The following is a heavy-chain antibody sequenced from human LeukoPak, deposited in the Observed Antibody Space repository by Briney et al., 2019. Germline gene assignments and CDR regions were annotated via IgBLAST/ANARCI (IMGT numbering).Heavy chain of an antibody. J-gene: IGHJ4*02. D-gene: IGHD2-2*02. CDR3: AKDRGPRASWYKVFLDY. CDR2: ISYDGSNK. Sequence: GGSLRLSCAVSGFTFSSYGMHWVRQAPGKGLEWVAVISYDGSNKYYADSVKGRFTISRDNSKNTLYLQMNSLRAEDTAVYYCAKDRGPRASWYKVFLDYWGQGTLVTVSS. CDR1: GFTFSSYG. V-gene: IGHV3-30*18.